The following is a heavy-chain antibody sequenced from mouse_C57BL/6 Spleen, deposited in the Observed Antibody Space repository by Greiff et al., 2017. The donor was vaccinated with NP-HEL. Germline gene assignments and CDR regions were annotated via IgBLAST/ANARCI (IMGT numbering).Heavy chain of an antibody. CDR1: GYTFTSYG. CDR2: IHPRSGNT. Sequence: VQGVESGAELARPGASVKLSCKASGYTFTSYGISWVKQRTGQGLEWIGEIHPRSGNTYYNEKFKGKATLTADKSSSTAYMELRSLTSEDSAVYFCARSTDYWGQGTSVTVSS. J-gene: IGHJ4*01. CDR3: ARSTDY. V-gene: IGHV1-81*01.